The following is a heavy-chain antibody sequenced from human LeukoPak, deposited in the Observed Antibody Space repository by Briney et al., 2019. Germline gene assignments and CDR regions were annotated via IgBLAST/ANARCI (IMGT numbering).Heavy chain of an antibody. D-gene: IGHD3-22*01. J-gene: IGHJ3*02. CDR2: ISEDGSQK. V-gene: IGHV3-7*01. CDR1: GFTFSYTW. Sequence: GGSLRLSCAASGFTFSYTWMTWVRQAPGKGLEGVASISEDGSQKSAVDSVRGRFSISRDNAKNSVYLQMDSLRAEDTAVYYCARDRWYYYDSSDYYHDAFDIWGQGTMVTVSS. CDR3: ARDRWYYYDSSDYYHDAFDI.